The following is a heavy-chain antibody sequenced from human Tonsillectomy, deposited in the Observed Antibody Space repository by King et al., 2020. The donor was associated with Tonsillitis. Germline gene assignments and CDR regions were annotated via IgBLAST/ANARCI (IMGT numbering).Heavy chain of an antibody. CDR2: INPNSGGT. J-gene: IGHJ4*02. CDR3: ARVFTSPVGVAAIPDYFDY. CDR1: GYTFIDYY. Sequence: QLVQSGAEVKKPGASVRVSCKASGYTFIDYYIHWVRQAPGQGLEWMGWINPNSGGTDYAQKIQGRVTMTRYTSIRTAYMELSRLRSDDTAVYYCARVFTSPVGVAAIPDYFDYWGQGTRVTVSS. D-gene: IGHD2-21*02. V-gene: IGHV1-2*02.